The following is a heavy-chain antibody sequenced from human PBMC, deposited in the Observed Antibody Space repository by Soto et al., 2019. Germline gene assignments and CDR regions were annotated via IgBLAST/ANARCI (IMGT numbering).Heavy chain of an antibody. CDR2: IKQDGSEK. J-gene: IGHJ6*02. CDR3: ARDIVVVPRPAHYYYYYGMDV. V-gene: IGHV3-7*01. Sequence: PGGSLRLSCAASGFTFSSYAMSWVRQAPGKGLEWVANIKQDGSEKYYVDSVKGRFTISRDNAKNSLYLQMNSLRAEDTAVYYCARDIVVVPRPAHYYYYYGMDVWGQGTTVTVSS. D-gene: IGHD2-2*01. CDR1: GFTFSSYA.